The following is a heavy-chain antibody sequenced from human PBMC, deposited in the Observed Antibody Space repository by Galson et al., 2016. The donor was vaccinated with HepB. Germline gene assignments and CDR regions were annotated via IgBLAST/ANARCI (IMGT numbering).Heavy chain of an antibody. V-gene: IGHV1-69*13. D-gene: IGHD6-13*01. CDR3: ARKGYESGNYYYDYIDMDV. CDR1: GGTFNTYA. J-gene: IGHJ6*02. CDR2: IIPSFGTA. Sequence: SVKVSCKASGGTFNTYAISWVRQAPGQGLEWMGGIIPSFGTAHYAQKFQGRVTISADESTSTAYMELSSLRFEDTAVYYCARKGYESGNYYYDYIDMDVWGQGTAVTVSS.